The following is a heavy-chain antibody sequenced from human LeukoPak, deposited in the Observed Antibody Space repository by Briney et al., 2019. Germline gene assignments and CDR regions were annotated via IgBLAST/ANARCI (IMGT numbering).Heavy chain of an antibody. CDR2: IRYDGSNK. J-gene: IGHJ4*02. CDR1: GFTFSSYG. CDR3: AKIDYGSGTYYFGY. D-gene: IGHD3-10*01. V-gene: IGHV3-30*02. Sequence: GGSLRLSCAASGFTFSSYGMHWVRQAPGKGLEWVAFIRYDGSNKYYADSVKGRFTISRDTSKNTLYLQMNSLRPEDTAIYFCAKIDYGSGTYYFGYWGQGTLVTVSS.